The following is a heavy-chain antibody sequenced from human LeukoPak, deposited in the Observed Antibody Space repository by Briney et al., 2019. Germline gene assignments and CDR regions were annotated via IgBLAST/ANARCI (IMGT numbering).Heavy chain of an antibody. CDR1: GGSISSGGYY. Sequence: PSETLSLTCTVSGGSISSGGYYWSWIRQHPGKGLEWIGYIYYSGSTYYNPSLKSRVTISVDTSKNQFSLKLSSVTAADTAVYYCATRSGYSGYDPGWYFDLWGRGTLVTVSS. V-gene: IGHV4-31*03. D-gene: IGHD5-12*01. J-gene: IGHJ2*01. CDR2: IYYSGST. CDR3: ATRSGYSGYDPGWYFDL.